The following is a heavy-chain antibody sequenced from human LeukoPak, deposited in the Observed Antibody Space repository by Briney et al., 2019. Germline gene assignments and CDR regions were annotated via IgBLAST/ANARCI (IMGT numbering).Heavy chain of an antibody. Sequence: PGGSLRLSCAASGFTFSSYSMNWVREAPGKGLGWVSSISSSSSYIHYADSVKGRFPISRDNAKNSLYLQMSSLSAEETAVYCCARDYGESVFDYWGQGTLVTVSS. J-gene: IGHJ4*02. CDR1: GFTFSSYS. CDR3: ARDYGESVFDY. CDR2: ISSSSSYI. V-gene: IGHV3-21*01. D-gene: IGHD4-17*01.